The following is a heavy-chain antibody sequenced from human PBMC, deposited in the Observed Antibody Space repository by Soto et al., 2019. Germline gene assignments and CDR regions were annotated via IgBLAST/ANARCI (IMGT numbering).Heavy chain of an antibody. CDR1: GGSFSGYY. CDR2: INHSGST. J-gene: IGHJ4*02. V-gene: IGHV4-34*01. CDR3: ARDGYLRHDY. Sequence: SETLSLTCAVYGGSFSGYYWSWIRQPPWKGLEWIGEINHSGSTNYNPSLKSRVTISVDTSKNQFSLKLSSVTAADTAVYYCARDGYLRHDYWGQGTMVTVSS. D-gene: IGHD3-22*01.